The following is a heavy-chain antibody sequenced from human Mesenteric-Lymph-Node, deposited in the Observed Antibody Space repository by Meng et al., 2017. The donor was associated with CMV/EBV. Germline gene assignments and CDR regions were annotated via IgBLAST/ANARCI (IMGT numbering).Heavy chain of an antibody. D-gene: IGHD4-11*01. CDR1: GFTFGSYA. Sequence: GESLKISCGASGFTFGSYAMTWVRQAPGKGLEWLSLIFSGGSTFYADSVKGRFTVSRDNSENTLYLQMNSLRAEDTAIYYCAKDWSTVTGSYYYGMDVWGQGTTVTVSS. J-gene: IGHJ6*02. CDR2: IFSGGST. V-gene: IGHV3-23*03. CDR3: AKDWSTVTGSYYYGMDV.